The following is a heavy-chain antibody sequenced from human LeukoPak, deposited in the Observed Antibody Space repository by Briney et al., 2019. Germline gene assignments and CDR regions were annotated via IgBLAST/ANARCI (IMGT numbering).Heavy chain of an antibody. D-gene: IGHD3-9*01. V-gene: IGHV3-30*04. CDR3: ARDIYDILTGYYIDY. Sequence: GGSLRLSCAASGFTFSSYAMHWVRQAPGKGLERVAVISYDGSNKYYADSVKGRFTISRDNSKNTLYLQMNSLRAEDTAVYHCARDIYDILTGYYIDYWGQGTLVTVSS. CDR2: ISYDGSNK. CDR1: GFTFSSYA. J-gene: IGHJ4*02.